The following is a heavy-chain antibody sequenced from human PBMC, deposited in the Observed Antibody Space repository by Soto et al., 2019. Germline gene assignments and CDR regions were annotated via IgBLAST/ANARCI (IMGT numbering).Heavy chain of an antibody. J-gene: IGHJ4*02. D-gene: IGHD6-13*01. V-gene: IGHV1-8*01. Sequence: ASVKVSCKASGYTFISNDINWMRQAAGQGLEWMGWMTPSSGNTGYDQKFQGRVTMTRNTSISTAYLELSSLRSDDTAVYYCGRGGPAAGFDSWGQGTLVTVSS. CDR3: GRGGPAAGFDS. CDR2: MTPSSGNT. CDR1: GYTFISND.